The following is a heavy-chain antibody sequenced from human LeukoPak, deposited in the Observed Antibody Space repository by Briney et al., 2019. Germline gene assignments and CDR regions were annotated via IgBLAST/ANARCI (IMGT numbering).Heavy chain of an antibody. V-gene: IGHV3-7*01. J-gene: IGHJ4*02. CDR1: GFTVSSNY. CDR2: IKQDGSEK. D-gene: IGHD6-13*01. CDR3: ARDSSPPPSDY. Sequence: EGSLRLSCAASGFTVSSNYMSWVRQAPGKGLEWVANIKQDGSEKYYVDSVKGRFTISRDNAKNSLYLQMNSLRAEDTAVYYCARDSSPPPSDYWGQGTLVTVSS.